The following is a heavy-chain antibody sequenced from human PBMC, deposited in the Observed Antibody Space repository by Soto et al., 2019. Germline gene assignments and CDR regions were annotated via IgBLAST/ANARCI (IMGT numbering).Heavy chain of an antibody. V-gene: IGHV1-69*13. D-gene: IGHD4-17*01. CDR2: IIPIFGTA. CDR1: GGTFSSYA. CDR3: AREQYGDYGCYFDY. Sequence: SVKVSCKASGGTFSSYAISWVRQAPGQGLEWMGGIIPIFGTANYAQKFQGRVTITADESTSTAYMELSSLRSEDTAVYYCAREQYGDYGCYFDYWGQGTLVTVSS. J-gene: IGHJ4*02.